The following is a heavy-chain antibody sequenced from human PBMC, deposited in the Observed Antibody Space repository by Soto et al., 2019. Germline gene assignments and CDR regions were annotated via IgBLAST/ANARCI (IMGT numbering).Heavy chain of an antibody. J-gene: IGHJ3*02. CDR3: ARVTTHGGAFDI. D-gene: IGHD4-17*01. V-gene: IGHV4-30-2*01. CDR1: GGSISSGGYS. Sequence: SETLSLTXAVSGGSISSGGYSWSWIRQPPGKGLEWIGYIYHSGSTYYNPSLKSRVTISVDRSKNQFSLKLSSVTAADTAVYYCARVTTHGGAFDIWGQGTMVTVSS. CDR2: IYHSGST.